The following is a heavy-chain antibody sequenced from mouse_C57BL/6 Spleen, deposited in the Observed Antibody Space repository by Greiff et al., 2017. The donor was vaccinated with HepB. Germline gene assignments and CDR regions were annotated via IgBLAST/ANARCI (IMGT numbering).Heavy chain of an antibody. V-gene: IGHV1-52*01. D-gene: IGHD1-1*01. J-gene: IGHJ1*03. CDR1: GYTFTSYW. CDR3: ARSPYYGSSYWYFDV. CDR2: INPSDSET. Sequence: VQLQQPGAELVRPGSSVKLSCKASGYTFTSYWMHWVKQSPIQGLEWIGNINPSDSETHYNQKFKDKATLTVDKSSSTAYMQLSSLTSEDSAVYYCARSPYYGSSYWYFDVWGTGTTVTVSS.